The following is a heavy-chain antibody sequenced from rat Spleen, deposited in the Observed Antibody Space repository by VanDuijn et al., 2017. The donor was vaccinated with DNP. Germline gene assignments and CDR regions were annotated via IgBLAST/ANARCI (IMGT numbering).Heavy chain of an antibody. CDR2: ITYDGSST. V-gene: IGHV5-22*01. D-gene: IGHD1-4*01. J-gene: IGHJ2*01. CDR3: ARHVLPLRVWDY. CDR1: GFTFSDYY. Sequence: EVQLVQSGGGLVQPGTSLKISCAASGFTFSDYYMAWVRQAPTKGLEWVAYITYDGSSTYYGDSVKGRFTISRDNAKSTLYLQMNSLRSEDMATYYCARHVLPLRVWDYWGQGIMVTVSS.